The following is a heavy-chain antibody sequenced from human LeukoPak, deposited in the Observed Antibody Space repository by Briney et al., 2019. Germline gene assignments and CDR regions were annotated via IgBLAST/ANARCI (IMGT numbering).Heavy chain of an antibody. Sequence: GGSLGFSCAASGFTFSRYWMHWVRQAPGKGLVWVSCINSDGSSTAYADSVKGRFTISRDNAKNTLYLQINSLRAEDTAVYYCASDTVDTALGIDYWGQGTLVTVSS. V-gene: IGHV3-74*01. CDR3: ASDTVDTALGIDY. CDR1: GFTFSRYW. CDR2: INSDGSST. J-gene: IGHJ4*02. D-gene: IGHD5-18*01.